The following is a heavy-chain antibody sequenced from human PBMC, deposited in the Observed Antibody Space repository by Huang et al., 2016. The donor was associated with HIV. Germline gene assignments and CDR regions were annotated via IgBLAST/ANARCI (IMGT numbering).Heavy chain of an antibody. CDR3: ARGYYYGSGSQRFDP. V-gene: IGHV1-18*04. Sequence: QVQLVQSGAEVKKPGASVKVSCKASGYTFTSYGISWVRQAPGQGLEWMGWIRADNGNTNYAQKLQGRVTMTTDTSTSTAYMELRSRRSDDTAVYYCARGYYYGSGSQRFDPWGQGTLVTVSS. D-gene: IGHD3-10*01. J-gene: IGHJ5*02. CDR2: IRADNGNT. CDR1: GYTFTSYG.